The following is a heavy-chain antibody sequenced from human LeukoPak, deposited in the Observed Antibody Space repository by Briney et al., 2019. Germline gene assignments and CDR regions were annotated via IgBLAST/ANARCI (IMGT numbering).Heavy chain of an antibody. Sequence: GGSLRLSCAASGFTFSSYWMSWVRQAPGKGLEWVANIKQDGSEKYYVDSVKGRFTISRDNAKNSLYLQMNSLRVEDTAVYYCARDRHWVSDAFDIWGQGTMVTVSS. CDR3: ARDRHWVSDAFDI. V-gene: IGHV3-7*01. D-gene: IGHD6-13*01. CDR1: GFTFSSYW. J-gene: IGHJ3*02. CDR2: IKQDGSEK.